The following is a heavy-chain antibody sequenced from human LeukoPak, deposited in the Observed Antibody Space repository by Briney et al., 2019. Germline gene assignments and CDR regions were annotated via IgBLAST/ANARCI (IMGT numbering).Heavy chain of an antibody. J-gene: IGHJ4*02. Sequence: SETLSLTCTVSGVSISSDYWSWIRQPPGKGLEWIGYIYYSGSTNYNPSLESRVSMSLDTSKTQFSVNLRSVTAADTAVYYCARYVRNRGTFYLDYWGQGTLVTVSS. CDR2: IYYSGST. CDR1: GVSISSDY. V-gene: IGHV4-59*01. D-gene: IGHD1-26*01. CDR3: ARYVRNRGTFYLDY.